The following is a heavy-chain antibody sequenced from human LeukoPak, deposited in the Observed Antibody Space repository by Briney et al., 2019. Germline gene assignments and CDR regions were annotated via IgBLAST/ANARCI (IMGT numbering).Heavy chain of an antibody. D-gene: IGHD3-16*01. Sequence: GGSLRLSCAASGFTFSKDDFHWVRQAPGKGLEWVAAIGVTGDTYYADSVKGRFTISRDNSKNTLYLQMDSLRPEDTAVYYCARDRHSRNRVGEVYYFDYWGQGTLVTVSS. CDR1: GFTFSKDD. V-gene: IGHV3-13*01. J-gene: IGHJ4*02. CDR2: IGVTGDT. CDR3: ARDRHSRNRVGEVYYFDY.